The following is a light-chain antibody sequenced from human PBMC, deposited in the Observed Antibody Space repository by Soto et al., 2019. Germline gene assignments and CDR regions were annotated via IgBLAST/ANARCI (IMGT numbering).Light chain of an antibody. CDR1: SSDVGGYNF. V-gene: IGLV2-8*01. Sequence: QSALTQPPSASGSPGQSVTISCTGTSSDVGGYNFVSWYQQYPGKAPKIIIYEVSKRASGVPDRFSGSKSGNTASLTVSGLQAADEADYYCNSYGGSSNVVFGGGTKVTVL. J-gene: IGLJ2*01. CDR2: EVS. CDR3: NSYGGSSNVV.